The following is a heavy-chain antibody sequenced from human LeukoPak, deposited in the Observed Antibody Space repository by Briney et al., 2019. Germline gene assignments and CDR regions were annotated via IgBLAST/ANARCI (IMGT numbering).Heavy chain of an antibody. CDR2: FYPADSDT. Sequence: GESLKISCQTSGYKYTNWLFSWVRQRPGKGLEWMGMFYPADSDTRSNPSFQGQVTFSADKSINTAYLQWSSLQASDTAIYYCARPSKGYNYLDFWGQGTTVSVSS. J-gene: IGHJ6*02. V-gene: IGHV5-51*01. D-gene: IGHD5-18*01. CDR3: ARPSKGYNYLDF. CDR1: GYKYTNWL.